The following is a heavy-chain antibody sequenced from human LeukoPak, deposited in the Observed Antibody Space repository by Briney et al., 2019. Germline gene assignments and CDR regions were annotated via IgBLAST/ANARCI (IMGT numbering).Heavy chain of an antibody. CDR1: GFTFSSYA. Sequence: GGSLRLSCAASGFTFSSYAMHWVRQDPGKGLEWVANIKQDGSEKYYVDSVKGRLTVSRDNAKNALYLQMNSLRAEDTAVYYCAREASSGWKYWGQGTLVTVSS. D-gene: IGHD6-19*01. J-gene: IGHJ4*02. V-gene: IGHV3-7*01. CDR3: AREASSGWKY. CDR2: IKQDGSEK.